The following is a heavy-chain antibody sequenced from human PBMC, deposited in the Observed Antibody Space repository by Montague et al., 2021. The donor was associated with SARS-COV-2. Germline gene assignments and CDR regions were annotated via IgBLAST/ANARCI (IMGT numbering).Heavy chain of an antibody. V-gene: IGHV4-61*02. CDR1: GGSINSITYY. Sequence: TLSLTCTVSGGSINSITYYWSWIRQPAGKGLEWIGRIDSGGYNNYNPSLKSRVTMSMDTSKNQFFLNLTSLTAADTAVYYCARVLGKVTDSWGQGTLVTVTS. CDR3: ARVLGKVTDS. J-gene: IGHJ5*01. D-gene: IGHD3-16*01. CDR2: IDSGGYN.